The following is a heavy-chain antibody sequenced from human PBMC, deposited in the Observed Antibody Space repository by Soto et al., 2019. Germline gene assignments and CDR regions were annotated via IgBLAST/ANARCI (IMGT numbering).Heavy chain of an antibody. V-gene: IGHV1-8*01. J-gene: IGHJ5*02. CDR3: ARGIKYGAYSRWFDP. Sequence: ASVKVSCKASGYTFTSYYINWVRHATGQGLEYLGWMNPNSGNTAYVQKFQGRVTMTWDTSITTAYMELSSLRSEDTAVYFCARGIKYGAYSRWFDPWGQGTLVTVSS. CDR1: GYTFTSYY. CDR2: MNPNSGNT. D-gene: IGHD4-17*01.